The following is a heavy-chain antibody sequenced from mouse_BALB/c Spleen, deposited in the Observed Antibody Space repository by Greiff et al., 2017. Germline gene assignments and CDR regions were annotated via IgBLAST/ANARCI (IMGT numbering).Heavy chain of an antibody. CDR3: ARESYTDAMDY. CDR1: GFTFSDYY. CDR2: ISDGGSYT. J-gene: IGHJ4*01. V-gene: IGHV5-4*02. Sequence: EVQLVESGGGLVKPGGSLKLSCAASGFTFSDYYMYWVRQTPEKRLEWVATISDGGSYTYYPDSVKGRFTISRDNAKNNLYLQMSSLKSEDTAMYYCARESYTDAMDYWGQGTSVTVSS. D-gene: IGHD2-12*01.